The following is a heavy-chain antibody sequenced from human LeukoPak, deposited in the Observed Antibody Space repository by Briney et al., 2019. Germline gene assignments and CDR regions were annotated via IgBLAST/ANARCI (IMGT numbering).Heavy chain of an antibody. D-gene: IGHD3-22*01. CDR1: GFTFSSYE. CDR3: AKDGYYYDSSGYWFDY. J-gene: IGHJ4*02. CDR2: ISYDGSNK. V-gene: IGHV3-30*04. Sequence: PGGSLRLSCAASGFTFSSYEMNWVRQAPGKGLEWVAVISYDGSNKYYADSVKGRFTISRDNSKNTLYLQMNSLRAEDTAVYYCAKDGYYYDSSGYWFDYWGQGTLVTVSS.